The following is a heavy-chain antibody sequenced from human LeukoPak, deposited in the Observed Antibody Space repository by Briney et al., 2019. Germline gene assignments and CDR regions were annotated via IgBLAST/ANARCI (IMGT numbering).Heavy chain of an antibody. Sequence: PGRSLRLSCAASGFTFSSYAMHWVRQAPGKGLEWVAVISYDGSDKYYADSVKGRFTISRDNSKNTLYLQMNSLRAEDTAVYYCARVGVRGVIIAPYYYYYYMDVWGKGTTVTVSS. CDR3: ARVGVRGVIIAPYYYYYYMDV. V-gene: IGHV3-30*01. J-gene: IGHJ6*03. CDR1: GFTFSSYA. CDR2: ISYDGSDK. D-gene: IGHD3-10*01.